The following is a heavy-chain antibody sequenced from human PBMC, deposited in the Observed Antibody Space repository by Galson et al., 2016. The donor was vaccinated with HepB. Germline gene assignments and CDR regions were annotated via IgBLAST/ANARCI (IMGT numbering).Heavy chain of an antibody. J-gene: IGHJ4*02. CDR1: GFTFGRFT. Sequence: SLRLSCAGSGFTFGRFTMTWFRQAPGKGLEWVSAISGDRYYIYYADSVQGRFTISRDNARNILYLQMDGLRNEDTALYFCAKSLFRGARDFWGQGTLVIVSS. CDR3: AKSLFRGARDF. CDR2: ISGDRYYI. D-gene: IGHD3-10*01. V-gene: IGHV3-23*01.